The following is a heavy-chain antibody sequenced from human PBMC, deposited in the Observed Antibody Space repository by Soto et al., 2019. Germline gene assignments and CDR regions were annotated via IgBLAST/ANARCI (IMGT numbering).Heavy chain of an antibody. Sequence: KLSETLSLTCTVSGGSISSHYWSWIRQPARKGLEWIGRIYTSGSTNYNPSLKSRVTISVDTSKNQFSLKLSSVTAADTAVYYCARDFGSSWYGPDYWGQGTLVTV. CDR1: GGSISSHY. CDR3: ARDFGSSWYGPDY. V-gene: IGHV4-4*07. D-gene: IGHD6-13*01. CDR2: IYTSGST. J-gene: IGHJ4*02.